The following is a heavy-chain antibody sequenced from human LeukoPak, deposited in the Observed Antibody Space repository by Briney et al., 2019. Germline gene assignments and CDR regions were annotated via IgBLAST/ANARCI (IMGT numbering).Heavy chain of an antibody. J-gene: IGHJ4*02. CDR1: GFTFSSYG. CDR3: AKDKMAAAVYYFDY. Sequence: GGSLRLSCAASGFTFSSYGMHWVRQAPGKGLEWVAFIRYDGRNKYYADSVKGRFTISRDNSKNTLYLQMNSLRAEDTALYYCAKDKMAAAVYYFDYWGQGTLVTVSS. V-gene: IGHV3-30*02. D-gene: IGHD6-13*01. CDR2: IRYDGRNK.